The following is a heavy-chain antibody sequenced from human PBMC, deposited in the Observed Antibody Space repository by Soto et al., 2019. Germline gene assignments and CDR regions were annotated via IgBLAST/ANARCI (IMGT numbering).Heavy chain of an antibody. CDR2: ISYDGDNQ. Sequence: QRQLVESGGGVVQPGRSLRLSCAASGFSFSHYAMHWVRQPPGKGLEWVALISYDGDNQYFTDSVRGRFTISRDNSKTTVYLEMNSLRLDDTATYYCVSPHSDSSNVFDLWGQGTLVTVSS. CDR1: GFSFSHYA. D-gene: IGHD3-22*01. CDR3: VSPHSDSSNVFDL. J-gene: IGHJ5*02. V-gene: IGHV3-30-3*01.